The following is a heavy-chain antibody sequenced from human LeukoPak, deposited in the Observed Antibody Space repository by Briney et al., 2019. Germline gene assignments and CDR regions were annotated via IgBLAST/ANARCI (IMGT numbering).Heavy chain of an antibody. V-gene: IGHV4-34*01. Sequence: SETLSLTCAVYGGSFSGYYWSWIRQPPGKGLEWIGEINHSGSTNYNPSLKSRVTISVDTSKNQFSLKLSSVTAADTAVYYCARRGVGTMVRGVRAPLYYFDYWGQGTLVTVSS. D-gene: IGHD3-10*01. CDR1: GGSFSGYY. CDR2: INHSGST. J-gene: IGHJ4*02. CDR3: ARRGVGTMVRGVRAPLYYFDY.